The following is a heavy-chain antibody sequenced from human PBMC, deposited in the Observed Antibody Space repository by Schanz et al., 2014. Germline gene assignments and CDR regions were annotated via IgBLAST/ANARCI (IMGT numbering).Heavy chain of an antibody. J-gene: IGHJ4*02. CDR1: GFNFSDYA. CDR2: ISGGGGTT. V-gene: IGHV3-23*01. D-gene: IGHD3-10*01. CDR3: AKYRGYYRVSGSYRELEY. Sequence: EVHLLESGGGLVPPGGSLRLSCAASGFNFSDYAMCWVRQAPGKGLEWVSAISGGGGTTYYTDSVKGRFTISRDNFKGALYLQMSSLRPEDTAVYYCAKYRGYYRVSGSYRELEYWGQGTLVTVSS.